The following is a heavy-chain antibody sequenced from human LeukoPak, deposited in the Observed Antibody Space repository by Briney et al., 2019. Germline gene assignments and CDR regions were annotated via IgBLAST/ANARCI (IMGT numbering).Heavy chain of an antibody. CDR2: IYHSGST. V-gene: IGHV4-30-2*01. CDR3: ARVSGAGLFDY. Sequence: SETLSLTCTVSGGSISSGGYYWSWIRQPPGKGLEWIGYIYHSGSTYYNPSLKSRVTISVDRSKNQFSPKLSSVTAADTAVYYCARVSGAGLFDYWGQGTLVTVSS. J-gene: IGHJ4*02. CDR1: GGSISSGGYY.